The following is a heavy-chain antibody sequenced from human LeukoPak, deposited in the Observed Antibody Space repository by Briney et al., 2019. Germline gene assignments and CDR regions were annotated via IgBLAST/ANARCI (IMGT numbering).Heavy chain of an antibody. V-gene: IGHV4-34*01. CDR2: INHSGST. Sequence: SETLSLTCAVYGGSFSGYYWSWIRQPPGKGLEWIGQINHSGSTNYNPSLKSRVTISVDTSKNQFSLKLSSVTAANTAVYYCARDTTVTTLSSFDYWGQGTLVTVSS. D-gene: IGHD4-17*01. CDR3: ARDTTVTTLSSFDY. J-gene: IGHJ4*02. CDR1: GGSFSGYY.